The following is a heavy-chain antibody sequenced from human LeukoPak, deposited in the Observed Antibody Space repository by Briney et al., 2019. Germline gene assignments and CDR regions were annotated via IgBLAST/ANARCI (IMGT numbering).Heavy chain of an antibody. CDR3: ARGIRGSGWYFYFDY. Sequence: SETLSLTCAVYGGSFSGNYWSWIRQPPGKGLEWIGEINHSGGTNYNPSLKSRVTISVDTSKNQFSLKLSSVTAADTAVYYCARGIRGSGWYFYFDYWGQGTLVTVSS. J-gene: IGHJ4*02. CDR1: GGSFSGNY. CDR2: INHSGGT. V-gene: IGHV4-34*01. D-gene: IGHD6-19*01.